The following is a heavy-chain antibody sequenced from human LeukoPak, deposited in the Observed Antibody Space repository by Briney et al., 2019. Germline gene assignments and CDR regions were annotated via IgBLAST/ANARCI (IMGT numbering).Heavy chain of an antibody. V-gene: IGHV1-69*04. J-gene: IGHJ4*02. CDR1: GGTFSSYA. CDR3: ASGVSGGCCSGGSCYQFDY. CDR2: IIPILGIA. D-gene: IGHD2-15*01. Sequence: SVKVSCKASGGTFSSYAISWVRQAPGQGLEWMGRIIPILGIANYAQKFQGRVTITADKSTSTAYMELSSLRSEDTAVYYCASGVSGGCCSGGSCYQFDYWGQGTLVTVSS.